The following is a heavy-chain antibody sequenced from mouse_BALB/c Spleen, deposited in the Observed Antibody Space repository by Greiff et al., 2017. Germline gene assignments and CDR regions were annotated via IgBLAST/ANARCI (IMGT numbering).Heavy chain of an antibody. Sequence: EVQLQQSGAELVRSGASVKLSCTASGFNIKDYYMHWVKQRPEQGLEWIGWIDPENGDTEYAPKFQGKATMTADTSSNTAYLQLSSLTSEDTAVYYCTPTVWDAMDYWGQGTSVTVSS. CDR3: TPTVWDAMDY. CDR1: GFNIKDYY. V-gene: IGHV14-4*02. CDR2: IDPENGDT. D-gene: IGHD1-1*01. J-gene: IGHJ4*01.